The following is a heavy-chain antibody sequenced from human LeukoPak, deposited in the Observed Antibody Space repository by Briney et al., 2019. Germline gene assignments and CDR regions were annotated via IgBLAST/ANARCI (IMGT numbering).Heavy chain of an antibody. D-gene: IGHD3-22*01. Sequence: SVKVSCKASGGAFSSYAISWVRQAPGQGLEWMGGIIPIFGAANYAQKFQGRVTITADESTSTAYMELSSLRSEDTAVYYCARAYYYDSSAQSTPFDYWGQGTLVTVSS. CDR1: GGAFSSYA. CDR3: ARAYYYDSSAQSTPFDY. V-gene: IGHV1-69*01. J-gene: IGHJ4*02. CDR2: IIPIFGAA.